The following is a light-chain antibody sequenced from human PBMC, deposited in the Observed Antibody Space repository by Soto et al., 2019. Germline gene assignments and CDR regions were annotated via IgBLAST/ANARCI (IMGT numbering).Light chain of an antibody. Sequence: DTQMTQSPSTLSASVGDRVTITCRASQSISSWLAWYQQKPGKAPKLLIYKASSLESGVPSRFSGSGSGTEFNLTISSLQPDDFATYYCQQYNSYPWTFGQGTKVDIK. CDR2: KAS. J-gene: IGKJ1*01. CDR1: QSISSW. CDR3: QQYNSYPWT. V-gene: IGKV1-5*03.